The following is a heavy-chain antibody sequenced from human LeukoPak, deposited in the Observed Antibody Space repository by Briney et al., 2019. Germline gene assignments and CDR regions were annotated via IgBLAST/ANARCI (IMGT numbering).Heavy chain of an antibody. D-gene: IGHD5-24*01. CDR1: GYSFTSYW. CDR2: IYPGDSDT. CDR3: ARNRDGYNRPSLHFDY. Sequence: GESLKISCKGSGYSFTSYWIGWVRQMPGKGLEWMGNIYPGDSDTRYSPSFQGQVTISADKSISTAYLQWSSLKASDTAMYYCARNRDGYNRPSLHFDYWGQGTLVTVSS. V-gene: IGHV5-51*01. J-gene: IGHJ4*02.